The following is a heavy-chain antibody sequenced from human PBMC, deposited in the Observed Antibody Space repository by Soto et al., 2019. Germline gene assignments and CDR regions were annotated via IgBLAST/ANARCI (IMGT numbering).Heavy chain of an antibody. Sequence: ASVKVSCKASGFSFTGYYIHWLRQAPGQGLEWMGWINAHSSGTGYAQKFQGRVTLTRDTSIATAYLTLTSLTSDDTALYYCAKDLTRQLAYWLDPWGQGTQVTVSS. CDR3: AKDLTRQLAYWLDP. J-gene: IGHJ5*02. CDR2: INAHSSGT. D-gene: IGHD6-6*01. V-gene: IGHV1-2*02. CDR1: GFSFTGYY.